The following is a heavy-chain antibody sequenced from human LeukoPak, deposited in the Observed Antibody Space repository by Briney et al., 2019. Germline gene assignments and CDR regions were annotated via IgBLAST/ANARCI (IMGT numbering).Heavy chain of an antibody. CDR2: IYSSGST. D-gene: IGHD1-26*01. V-gene: IGHV4-39*01. J-gene: IGHJ4*02. Sequence: PSETLSLTCAVSGASVSGSNYYWGWIRQPPGKGLEWIGNIYSSGSTYYNASLQSRVTISIDTSKNQFSLRLNSATAADTAMYYCAKSGGYGLIDYWGQGTRVTVSS. CDR1: GASVSGSNYY. CDR3: AKSGGYGLIDY.